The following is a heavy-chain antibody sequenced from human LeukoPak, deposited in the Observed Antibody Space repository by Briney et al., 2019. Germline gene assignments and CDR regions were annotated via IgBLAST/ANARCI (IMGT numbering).Heavy chain of an antibody. J-gene: IGHJ3*02. D-gene: IGHD3-22*01. Sequence: GGSLRLSCAASGFTFSSYWMHWVRQAPGKGLVWVSRIKTDGSTTIYADSVKGRFTSPRDNAKNTLYLQMKSLRAEDTAVDYCARTMIGSNDFDSWGQGTMVTVSS. V-gene: IGHV3-74*01. CDR2: IKTDGSTT. CDR3: ARTMIGSNDFDS. CDR1: GFTFSSYW.